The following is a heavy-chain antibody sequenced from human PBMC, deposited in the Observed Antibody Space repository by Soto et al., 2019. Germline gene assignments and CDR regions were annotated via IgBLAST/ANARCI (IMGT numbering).Heavy chain of an antibody. V-gene: IGHV4-31*03. CDR3: ARGVLL. Sequence: PSETLSLTRTVSGSSISSGGYCWSWIRQHPGKGLEWIGCISNSGSTYYNSSLKSRVTISVDTSENQFSLKLTSVTDADTAVYYCARGVLLWGQGTLVTVS. J-gene: IGHJ4*02. CDR1: GSSISSGGYC. CDR2: ISNSGST.